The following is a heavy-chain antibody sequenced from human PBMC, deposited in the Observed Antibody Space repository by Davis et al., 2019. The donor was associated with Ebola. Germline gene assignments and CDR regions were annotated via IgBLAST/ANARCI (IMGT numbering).Heavy chain of an antibody. D-gene: IGHD6-13*01. Sequence: GESLKISCAASGFTFSSYWMHWVRQGPGKGLVWVSRIKTDGSSTNYADSVKGRFTISRDNAKNTLYLHMNSLRAEDTAVYYCARGSSWYTYWGQGTLVTVSS. V-gene: IGHV3-74*01. CDR2: IKTDGSST. CDR3: ARGSSWYTY. CDR1: GFTFSSYW. J-gene: IGHJ4*02.